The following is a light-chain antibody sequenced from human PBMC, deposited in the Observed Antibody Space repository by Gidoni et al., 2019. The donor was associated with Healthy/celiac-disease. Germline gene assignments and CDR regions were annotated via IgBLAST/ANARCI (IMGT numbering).Light chain of an antibody. Sequence: TLSCRASQSVSSSYLAWYQQKPGQAPRLLIYGASSRATGIPDRFSGSGSGTDFTLTISRLEPEDVAVYYCQQYGSSHQFTFGPGTKVEIK. CDR2: GAS. CDR3: QQYGSSHQFT. V-gene: IGKV3-20*01. CDR1: QSVSSSY. J-gene: IGKJ3*01.